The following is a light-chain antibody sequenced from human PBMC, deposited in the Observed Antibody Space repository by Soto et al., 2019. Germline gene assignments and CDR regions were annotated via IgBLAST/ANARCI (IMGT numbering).Light chain of an antibody. CDR1: QSVLYSSNNKNY. CDR3: QQYYSIPYT. J-gene: IGKJ2*01. V-gene: IGKV4-1*01. Sequence: DIVMTQSPDSLAVSLGERATINCKSSQSVLYSSNNKNYLAWYQQKPGQPPKLLVYWASTRESGVPDRFSGSGSVTDFTLTISSLQAEDVAVYYCQQYYSIPYTFGQGTKLEIK. CDR2: WAS.